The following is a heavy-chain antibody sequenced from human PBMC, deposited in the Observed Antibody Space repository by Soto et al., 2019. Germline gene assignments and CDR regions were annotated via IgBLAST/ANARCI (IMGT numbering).Heavy chain of an antibody. J-gene: IGHJ3*01. V-gene: IGHV1-69*13. CDR1: GGTFSNYA. CDR3: ATPPRGDNFNAFDL. CDR2: IIPSFGTA. D-gene: IGHD3-9*01. Sequence: GASVKVSCKASGGTFSNYAVSWVRQAPGQGLEWMGGIIPSFGTADYAQKFQGGVTITADESTSTAYMELASLTSEDTAVQYWATPPRGDNFNAFDLGAQGKKVTVPS.